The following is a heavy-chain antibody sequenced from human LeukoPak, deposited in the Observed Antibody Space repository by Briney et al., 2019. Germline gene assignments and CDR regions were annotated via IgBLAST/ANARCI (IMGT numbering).Heavy chain of an antibody. CDR1: GFTFSSYE. D-gene: IGHD3-22*01. CDR2: ISSSGSTI. Sequence: PGGSLRLSCAASGFTFSSYEMNWVRQAPGKGLEWVSYISSSGSTIYYADSMKGRFTISRDNAKNSLYLQMNSLRADDTAVYYCASGYYDSSGYSQFDYWGQGTLVTVSS. J-gene: IGHJ4*02. CDR3: ASGYYDSSGYSQFDY. V-gene: IGHV3-48*03.